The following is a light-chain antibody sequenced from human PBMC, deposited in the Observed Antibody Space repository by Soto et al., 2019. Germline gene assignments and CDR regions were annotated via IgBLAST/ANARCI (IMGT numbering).Light chain of an antibody. CDR1: QSVLYSSDNKNY. CDR2: WAS. Sequence: DIVMTQSPDSLAVSLGERATFNCKSSQSVLYSSDNKNYLAWYQQKPGQPHKLLIYWASTREFGVPDRFSGSGSGTDFTLTISSLQAEDVAVYYCQQYYSIPWTFGQGTKVEIK. CDR3: QQYYSIPWT. V-gene: IGKV4-1*01. J-gene: IGKJ1*01.